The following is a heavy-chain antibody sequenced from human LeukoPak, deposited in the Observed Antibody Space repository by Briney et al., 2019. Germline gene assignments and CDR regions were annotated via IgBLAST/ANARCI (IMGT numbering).Heavy chain of an antibody. V-gene: IGHV3-7*01. CDR3: ARDRPGGYFDY. J-gene: IGHJ4*02. CDR1: GFTFSSDW. Sequence: GGSPRLSCAASGFTFSSDWMSWVRQAPGKGLEWVANMKEDGSKKDYMESVKGRFTISRDNAKNSLYLQMSSLRAEDTAVYYCARDRPGGYFDYWGQGALVTVSS. CDR2: MKEDGSKK. D-gene: IGHD4-23*01.